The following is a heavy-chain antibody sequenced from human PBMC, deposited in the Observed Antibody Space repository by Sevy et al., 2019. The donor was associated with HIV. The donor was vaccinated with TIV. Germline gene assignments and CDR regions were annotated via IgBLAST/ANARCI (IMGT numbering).Heavy chain of an antibody. CDR2: ISGSGGST. J-gene: IGHJ4*02. Sequence: GGSLRLSCAASVFTFSSYAMSWVRQAPGKGLEWVSAISGSGGSTYYADSVKGRFTISRDNSKNTLYLQMNSLRAEDTAVYYCAKDRVGGYSYGYVGYWGQGTLVTVSS. D-gene: IGHD5-18*01. CDR3: AKDRVGGYSYGYVGY. V-gene: IGHV3-23*01. CDR1: VFTFSSYA.